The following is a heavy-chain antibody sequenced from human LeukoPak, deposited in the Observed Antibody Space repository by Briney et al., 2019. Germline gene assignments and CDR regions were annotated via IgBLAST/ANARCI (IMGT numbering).Heavy chain of an antibody. Sequence: PGRSLRLSCAASGFTFDDYAMHWVRQAPGKGLEWVSGISWNSGSIGYADSVKGRFTISRDNAKNSLYLQMNSLRAEDTASYYCATLVEIGGYWGQGTLVTVSS. V-gene: IGHV3-9*01. D-gene: IGHD2-21*01. CDR3: ATLVEIGGY. CDR2: ISWNSGSI. CDR1: GFTFDDYA. J-gene: IGHJ4*02.